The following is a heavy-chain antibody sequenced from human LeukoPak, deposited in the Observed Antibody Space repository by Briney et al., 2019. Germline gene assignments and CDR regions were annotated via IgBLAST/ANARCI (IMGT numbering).Heavy chain of an antibody. CDR3: ARDQYYDVSTYYEIDY. Sequence: SETLSLTCTVSGASISSSTYYWGWIRQPPGKGLEWIGSASYSGNTYYNPSLKCRVTILVDTSKNQFSLKMTSVTAADTAVYYCARDQYYDVSTYYEIDYWGQGTLVTVSS. D-gene: IGHD3-22*01. J-gene: IGHJ4*02. CDR2: ASYSGNT. V-gene: IGHV4-39*07. CDR1: GASISSSTYY.